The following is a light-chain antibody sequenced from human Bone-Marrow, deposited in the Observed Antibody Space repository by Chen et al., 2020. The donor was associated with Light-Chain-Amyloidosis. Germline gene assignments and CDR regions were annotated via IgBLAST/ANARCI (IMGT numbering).Light chain of an antibody. Sequence: SYVLTQTSSISVAPGETANIYCVGIDIAKTAVHWYQQKPGQAPLLILDNDKDRPAGIPERFSGSNSGNTATLTISRVAAGDEADYYCQVWESSSHPWVFGGGTTLTVL. J-gene: IGLJ3*02. CDR1: DIAKTA. CDR2: NDK. CDR3: QVWESSSHPWV. V-gene: IGLV3-21*02.